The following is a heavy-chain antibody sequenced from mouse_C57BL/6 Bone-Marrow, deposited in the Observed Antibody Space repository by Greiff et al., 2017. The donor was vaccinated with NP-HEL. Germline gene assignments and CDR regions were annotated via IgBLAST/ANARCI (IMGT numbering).Heavy chain of an antibody. CDR2: ISGGGGNT. D-gene: IGHD2-4*01. V-gene: IGHV5-9*01. CDR1: GFTFSSYT. J-gene: IGHJ2*01. Sequence: EVQLVESGGGLVKPGGSLKLSCAASGFTFSSYTMSWVRQTPEKRLEWVATISGGGGNTYYPASVKGRFTISRYNAKNTLYLQMSSLRSKDTALYYCARHTYDYDGFDYWGQGTTLTVSS. CDR3: ARHTYDYDGFDY.